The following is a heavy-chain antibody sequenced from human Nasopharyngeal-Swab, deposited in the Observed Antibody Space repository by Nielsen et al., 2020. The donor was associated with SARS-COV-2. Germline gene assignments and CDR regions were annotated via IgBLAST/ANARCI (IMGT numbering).Heavy chain of an antibody. CDR1: GFTFSSHA. Sequence: GGSLRLSCAASGFTFSSHAMHWVRQAPGKGLEWVAVISYDGSNKYYADSVKGRFTISRDNSKNTLYLQMNSLRAEDTAVYYCARNNYGSPRVPVHLLYYYYYGMDVWGQGTTVTVSS. CDR3: ARNNYGSPRVPVHLLYYYYYGMDV. D-gene: IGHD4-11*01. V-gene: IGHV3-30-3*01. CDR2: ISYDGSNK. J-gene: IGHJ6*02.